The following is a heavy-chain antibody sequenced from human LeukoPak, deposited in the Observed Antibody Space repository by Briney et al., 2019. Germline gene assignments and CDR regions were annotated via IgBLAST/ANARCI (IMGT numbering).Heavy chain of an antibody. J-gene: IGHJ4*02. CDR2: ISGSGGNT. CDR1: GFTFSSYA. D-gene: IGHD6-19*01. V-gene: IGHV3-23*01. CDR3: AKENSSGWYIFDY. Sequence: PGGSLRLSCADSGFTFSSYAMNWVRQAPGKGLEWVSAISGSGGNTFYADSVKGRFTISRDNSKNTLYLQMNSLRAEDTAVYYCAKENSSGWYIFDYWGQGTLVTVSS.